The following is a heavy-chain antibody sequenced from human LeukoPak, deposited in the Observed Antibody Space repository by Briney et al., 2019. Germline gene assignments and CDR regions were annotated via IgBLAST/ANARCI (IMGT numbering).Heavy chain of an antibody. CDR2: IYYSGST. CDR3: ARQLSSGNWFDP. Sequence: PSETLSLTCTVSGGSISSSSYYWGWIRQPPGKGLEWIGSIYYSGSTYYNPSLKSRVTISVDTSKNQFSLKLSSMTAADTAVYYCARQLSSGNWFDPWGQGTLVTVSS. J-gene: IGHJ5*02. V-gene: IGHV4-39*01. D-gene: IGHD6-19*01. CDR1: GGSISSSSYY.